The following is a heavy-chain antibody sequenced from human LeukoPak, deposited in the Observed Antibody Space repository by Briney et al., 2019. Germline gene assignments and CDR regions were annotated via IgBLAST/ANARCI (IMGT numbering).Heavy chain of an antibody. J-gene: IGHJ4*02. Sequence: TGGSLRLSCAASGLTLSSYAMRWVRQARGKGLEWVSAISGSGGSTYYADSVKGRFTISRDNSRHTLYLQMNSLRAEDTAVYYCAKTMVRGVIVYWGQGTLVTVSS. CDR2: ISGSGGST. CDR1: GLTLSSYA. CDR3: AKTMVRGVIVY. D-gene: IGHD3-10*01. V-gene: IGHV3-23*01.